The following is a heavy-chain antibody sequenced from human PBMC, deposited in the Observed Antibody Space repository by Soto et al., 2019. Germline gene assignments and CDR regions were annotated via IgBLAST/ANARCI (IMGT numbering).Heavy chain of an antibody. CDR2: ISYDGSNK. CDR3: ARKPGYSSSWYGFTVDY. CDR1: GFTFSSYG. Sequence: GGSLRLSCAASGFTFSSYGMHWVRQAPGKGLEWVAVISYDGSNKFYADSVKGRFTISRDNSKISLYLQMNSLRAEDTAVYYCARKPGYSSSWYGFTVDYWGQGTLVTVSS. J-gene: IGHJ4*02. V-gene: IGHV3-30*03. D-gene: IGHD6-13*01.